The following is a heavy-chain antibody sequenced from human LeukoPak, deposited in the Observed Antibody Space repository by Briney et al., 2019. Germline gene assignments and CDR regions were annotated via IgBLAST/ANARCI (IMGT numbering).Heavy chain of an antibody. CDR2: IRYDGSNK. V-gene: IGHV3-30*02. CDR1: GFTFSSYG. J-gene: IGHJ4*02. D-gene: IGHD6-19*01. CDR3: ARETYSSGWYPYFDY. Sequence: PGGSLRLSCAASGFTFSSYGMHWVRQAPGKGLEWVAFIRYDGSNKYYADSVKGRFTISRDNSKNTLYLQMNSLRAEDTAVYYCARETYSSGWYPYFDYWGQGTLVTVSS.